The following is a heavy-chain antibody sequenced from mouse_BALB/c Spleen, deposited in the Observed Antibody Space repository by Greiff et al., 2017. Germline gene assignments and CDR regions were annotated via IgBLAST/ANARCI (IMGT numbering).Heavy chain of an antibody. CDR2: ISSGGST. CDR1: GFTFSSYA. Sequence: EVQLQESGGGLVKPGGSLKLSCAASGFTFSSYAMSWVRQTPEKRLEWVASISSGGSTYYPDSVKGRFTISRDNARNILYLQMSSLRSEDTAMYYCARDYDYDQAWFAYWGQGTLVTVSA. J-gene: IGHJ3*01. CDR3: ARDYDYDQAWFAY. V-gene: IGHV5-6-5*01. D-gene: IGHD2-4*01.